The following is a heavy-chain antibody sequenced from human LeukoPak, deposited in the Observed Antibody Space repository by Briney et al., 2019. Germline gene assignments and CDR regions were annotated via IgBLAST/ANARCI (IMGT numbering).Heavy chain of an antibody. J-gene: IGHJ6*02. Sequence: SGGSLRLSCAASGFTFSSYSMNWVRQAPGKGLEWVSSISSSSSYIYYADSVKGRFTISRDNAKNSLYLQMNSLRAEDTAVYYCARIYGSGSYYNHGMDVWGQGTTVTVSS. D-gene: IGHD3-10*01. CDR1: GFTFSSYS. CDR3: ARIYGSGSYYNHGMDV. CDR2: ISSSSSYI. V-gene: IGHV3-21*01.